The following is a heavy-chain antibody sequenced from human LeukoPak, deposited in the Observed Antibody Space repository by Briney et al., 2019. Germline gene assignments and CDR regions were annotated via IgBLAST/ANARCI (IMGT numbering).Heavy chain of an antibody. CDR1: GYTFTSYY. D-gene: IGHD2-2*02. CDR3: ARDAGDIVVVPAAIGYFQH. CDR2: INPSGGST. V-gene: IGHV1-46*01. Sequence: ASVKVSCKASGYTFTSYYMHWVRQAPGQGLEWMGIINPSGGSTSYAQKFQGRITMTRDTSTSTVYMELSSLRSEDTAVYYCARDAGDIVVVPAAIGYFQHWGQGTLVTVSS. J-gene: IGHJ1*01.